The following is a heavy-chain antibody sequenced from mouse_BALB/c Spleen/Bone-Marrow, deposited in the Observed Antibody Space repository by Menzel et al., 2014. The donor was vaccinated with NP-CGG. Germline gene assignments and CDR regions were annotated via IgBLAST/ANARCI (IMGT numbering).Heavy chain of an antibody. J-gene: IGHJ3*01. CDR2: MDPSDGGT. CDR1: GYTFTGCG. CDR3: ARRDDYDGGFAY. Sequence: SGPGLEKPGASGKISCKASGYTFTGCGMDWVRQRSGKGLEWFANMDPSDGGTSYNKKFKGKATLTVDKSSSTAYMQLKSLTSEDSAVYYCARRDDYDGGFAYWGQGTLVTVSA. V-gene: IGHV1S45*01. D-gene: IGHD2-4*01.